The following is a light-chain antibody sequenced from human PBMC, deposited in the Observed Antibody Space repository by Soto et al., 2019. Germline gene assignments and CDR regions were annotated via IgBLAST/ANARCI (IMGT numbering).Light chain of an antibody. Sequence: DIQMTQSPSSLSASVGDRVTITCRASQSIASYLNWYQQKPGKAPKLLIYAASTLQSGVPSRFSGSRSGTDFTLSISSLLPEDSATYSCQQSYNNPLTFGGGTK. CDR3: QQSYNNPLT. CDR1: QSIASY. CDR2: AAS. V-gene: IGKV1-39*01. J-gene: IGKJ4*01.